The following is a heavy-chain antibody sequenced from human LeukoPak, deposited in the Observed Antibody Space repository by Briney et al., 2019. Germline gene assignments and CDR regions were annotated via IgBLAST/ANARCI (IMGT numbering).Heavy chain of an antibody. CDR2: IYYSGST. Sequence: PSETLSLTCTVSGGSISSYYWSWIRQPPGKGLEWIGYIYYSGSTNYNPSLKSRVTISVDTSKNQFSLKLSSVTAADTAVYYCARHEVKGKRGYSGYDYVLPFDYWGQGTLVTVSS. V-gene: IGHV4-59*08. J-gene: IGHJ4*02. CDR3: ARHEVKGKRGYSGYDYVLPFDY. D-gene: IGHD5-12*01. CDR1: GGSISSYY.